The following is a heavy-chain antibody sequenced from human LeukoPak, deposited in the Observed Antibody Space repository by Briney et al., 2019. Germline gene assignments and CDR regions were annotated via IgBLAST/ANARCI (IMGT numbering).Heavy chain of an antibody. D-gene: IGHD3-10*01. CDR3: ARSLYYYGLGSMLFDY. Sequence: SETLSLTCTVSGGSISGYYWSWIRQPPGRGLEWIGYIYYSGSTSYNPSLKSRVTISVDTSKNQFPLRLNSLTAADTAVYYCARSLYYYGLGSMLFDYWGQGTLVTVSS. CDR2: IYYSGST. CDR1: GGSISGYY. V-gene: IGHV4-59*01. J-gene: IGHJ4*02.